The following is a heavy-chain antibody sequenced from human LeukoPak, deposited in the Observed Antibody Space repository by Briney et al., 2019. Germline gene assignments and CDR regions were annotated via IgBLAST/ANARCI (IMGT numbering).Heavy chain of an antibody. CDR1: GFTFSNYW. Sequence: PGGSLRLSCAASGFTFSNYWMTWVRQAPGKGLEWVAHINQDGSEEHYMDSVKARFTISRDNAKNSLSLQMNSLRAEDTAVYYCAKTSGWLVYYFDYWGQGTLVTVSS. CDR3: AKTSGWLVYYFDY. CDR2: INQDGSEE. V-gene: IGHV3-7*01. J-gene: IGHJ4*02. D-gene: IGHD6-19*01.